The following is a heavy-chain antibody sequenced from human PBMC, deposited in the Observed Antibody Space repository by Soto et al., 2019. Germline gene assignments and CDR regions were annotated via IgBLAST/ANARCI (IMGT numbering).Heavy chain of an antibody. V-gene: IGHV1-18*01. J-gene: IGHJ4*02. CDR3: ARGRYGDY. D-gene: IGHD1-1*01. CDR1: GYAFTTYG. Sequence: QVHLVQSGAEVKKPGASVKVSCKGSGYAFTTYGITWVRQAPGQGLEWMGWISAHNGNKNYAQKPQGRVTVTRDTSTSTAYMELRSLRSDDTAVYYCARGRYGDYWGQGALVTVSS. CDR2: ISAHNGNK.